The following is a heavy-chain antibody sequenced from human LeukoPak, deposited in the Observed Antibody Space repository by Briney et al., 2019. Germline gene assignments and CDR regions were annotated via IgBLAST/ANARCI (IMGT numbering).Heavy chain of an antibody. V-gene: IGHV4-4*07. J-gene: IGHJ5*02. CDR1: GDSTNTYF. CDR3: ARVHFDGDSAFHYPGAS. Sequence: SETLSLTCTVSGDSTNTYFWTWFRQPAGKRLEWIGRVSPSGSANYSPSLTSRITISVDKPKNQVSLKLTYVTAADSAVYYCARVHFDGDSAFHYPGASWGRGTLVAVSS. D-gene: IGHD5-24*01. CDR2: VSPSGSA.